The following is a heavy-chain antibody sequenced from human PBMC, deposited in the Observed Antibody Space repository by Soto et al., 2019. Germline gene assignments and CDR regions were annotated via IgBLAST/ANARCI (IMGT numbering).Heavy chain of an antibody. CDR2: IYYSGST. V-gene: IGHV4-61*08. J-gene: IGHJ6*03. Sequence: PSETLSLTCTVSGGSISSGGYYWSWIRQHPGKGLEWIGYIYYSGSTNYNPSLKSRVTISVDTSKNQFSLKLSSVTAADTAVYYCARHERETYYDFWSGYSTYYYYYYMDVWGKGTTVTVSS. D-gene: IGHD3-3*01. CDR1: GGSISSGGYY. CDR3: ARHERETYYDFWSGYSTYYYYYYMDV.